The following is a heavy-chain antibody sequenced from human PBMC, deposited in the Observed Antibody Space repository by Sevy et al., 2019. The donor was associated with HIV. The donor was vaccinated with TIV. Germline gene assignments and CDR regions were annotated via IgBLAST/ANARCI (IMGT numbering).Heavy chain of an antibody. CDR3: AREEYVRYYDSSGYSAFDY. CDR2: IYTSGST. V-gene: IGHV4-4*07. J-gene: IGHJ4*02. D-gene: IGHD3-22*01. Sequence: SETLSLTCTVSGGSISSYYWSWIRQPAGKGLEWIGRIYTSGSTNYNPSLKSRVTMSVDTSKNQFSLKLSSVTAADTAVYYCAREEYVRYYDSSGYSAFDYWGQGTLVTVSS. CDR1: GGSISSYY.